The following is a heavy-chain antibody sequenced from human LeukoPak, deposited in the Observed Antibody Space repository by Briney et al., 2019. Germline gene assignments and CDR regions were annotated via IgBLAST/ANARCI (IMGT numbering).Heavy chain of an antibody. CDR3: ARIRSRKWGFDY. CDR1: GGSFIGYC. V-gene: IGHV4-34*01. Sequence: SETLSLTCAVYGGSFIGYCWSWIRQPPGKGLEWIGEINHFGSTNYNPSLKSRVTISIDTSKNQFSLKLSSVTAADTAVYYCARIRSRKWGFDYWGQGTLVTVSS. D-gene: IGHD1-26*01. J-gene: IGHJ4*02. CDR2: INHFGST.